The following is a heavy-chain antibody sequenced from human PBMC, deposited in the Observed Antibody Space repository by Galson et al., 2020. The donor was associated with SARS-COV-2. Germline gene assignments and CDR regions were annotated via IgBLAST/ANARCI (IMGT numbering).Heavy chain of an antibody. D-gene: IGHD2-15*01. CDR1: GFTFDDYA. J-gene: IGHJ4*02. V-gene: IGHV3-9*01. Sequence: SLKISCAASGFTFDDYAMHWVRQAPGKGLEWVSGISWNSGSIGYADSVKGRFTISRDNAKNSLYLQMNSLRAEDTALYYCAKDMVIGGYCSGGSCYGIDYWGQGTLVTVSS. CDR2: ISWNSGSI. CDR3: AKDMVIGGYCSGGSCYGIDY.